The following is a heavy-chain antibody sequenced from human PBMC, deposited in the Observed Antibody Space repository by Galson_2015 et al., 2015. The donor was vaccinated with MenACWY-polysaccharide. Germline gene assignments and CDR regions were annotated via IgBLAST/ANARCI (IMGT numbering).Heavy chain of an antibody. V-gene: IGHV3-23*01. J-gene: IGHJ5*02. CDR1: GFTFTSYD. CDR2: IRSSGANT. Sequence: SLRLSCAASGFTFTSYDMSWVRQAPGKGLEWVSAIRSSGANTYYADSVKGRFTISRDNSKNTLYLQMNSLRAEDTAVYYCAKDSTDFWSVAGRFDHWGQGTLVTVSS. D-gene: IGHD3-3*01. CDR3: AKDSTDFWSVAGRFDH.